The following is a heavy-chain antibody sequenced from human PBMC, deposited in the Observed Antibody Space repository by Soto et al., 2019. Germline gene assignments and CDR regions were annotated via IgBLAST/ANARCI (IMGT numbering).Heavy chain of an antibody. Sequence: PGGSLRLSCAASGFIFNNYAMDWVLQAPGKGLEWVSGITWNSGNIGYADSVKGRFTISRDNAENSLYLQMNSLRPEDTALYYCARDTGDSSGYYYYYYYGMDVWGQGTTVTVSS. CDR1: GFIFNNYA. D-gene: IGHD3-22*01. CDR2: ITWNSGNI. J-gene: IGHJ6*02. CDR3: ARDTGDSSGYYYYYYYGMDV. V-gene: IGHV3-9*01.